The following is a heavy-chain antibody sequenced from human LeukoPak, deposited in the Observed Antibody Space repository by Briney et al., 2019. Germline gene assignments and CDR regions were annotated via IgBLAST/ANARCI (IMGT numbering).Heavy chain of an antibody. D-gene: IGHD3-3*01. CDR3: ARDRTGDFWSGYYTSGFDY. CDR2: ISSSSSYI. CDR1: GFTFSSYS. J-gene: IGHJ4*02. V-gene: IGHV3-21*01. Sequence: GGSLRLSCAAPGFTFSSYSMNWVRQAPGKGLEWVSSISSSSSYIYYADSVKGRFTISRDNAKNSLYLQMNSLRAEDTAVYYCARDRTGDFWSGYYTSGFDYWGQGTLVTVSS.